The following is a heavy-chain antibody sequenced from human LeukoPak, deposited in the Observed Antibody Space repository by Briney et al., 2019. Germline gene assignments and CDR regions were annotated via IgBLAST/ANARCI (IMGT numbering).Heavy chain of an antibody. CDR2: INHSGST. D-gene: IGHD3-16*01. J-gene: IGHJ3*02. V-gene: IGHV4-34*01. Sequence: SETLSLTCAVYGGSFSGYYWSWICQPPGKGLEWIGEINHSGSTNYNPSLKSRVTISVDTSKNQFSLKLSSVTAADTAVFYCARGVGGDDAFEIWGQGTMVTVSS. CDR1: GGSFSGYY. CDR3: ARGVGGDDAFEI.